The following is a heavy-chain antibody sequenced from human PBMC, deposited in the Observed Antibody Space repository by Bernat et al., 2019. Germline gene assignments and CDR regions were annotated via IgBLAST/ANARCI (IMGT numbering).Heavy chain of an antibody. CDR3: ASPPLAYCGGDCWGGFDY. J-gene: IGHJ4*02. CDR1: GFTFSSYG. Sequence: QVQLVESGGGVVQPGRSLRLSCAASGFTFSSYGMHWVRQAPGKGLEWVAVIWYDGSNKYYADSVKGRFTISRDNSKNTLYLQMNSLRAEDTAVYYCASPPLAYCGGDCWGGFDYWGQGTLVTVSS. D-gene: IGHD2-21*02. CDR2: IWYDGSNK. V-gene: IGHV3-33*01.